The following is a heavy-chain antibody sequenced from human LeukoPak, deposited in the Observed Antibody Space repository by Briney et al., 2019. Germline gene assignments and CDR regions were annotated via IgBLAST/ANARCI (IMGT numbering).Heavy chain of an antibody. CDR1: GGTFSSYA. J-gene: IGHJ3*02. D-gene: IGHD1-26*01. CDR2: IIPIFGTA. V-gene: IGHV1-69*05. Sequence: ASVKVSCKASGGTFSSYAISWVRQAPGQGLEWMGGIIPIFGTANYAQKFQGRVTITTDESTNTAYMELNSLRSEDTAVYYCARDQVEPGGYDAFDIWGQGTMVTVSS. CDR3: ARDQVEPGGYDAFDI.